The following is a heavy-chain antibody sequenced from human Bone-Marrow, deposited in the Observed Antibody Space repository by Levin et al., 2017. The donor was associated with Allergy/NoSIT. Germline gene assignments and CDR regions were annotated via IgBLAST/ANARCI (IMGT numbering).Heavy chain of an antibody. D-gene: IGHD2-21*01. CDR2: MKQDGSES. CDR3: ARDATRGGDFDF. Sequence: PGGSLRLSCAASGFTFSRFWMAWVRQTPGKGLEWVAKMKQDGSESFYVDSVKGRFTISRAHAENSLSLQMNSLRVEDTAVYYCARDATRGGDFDFWGQGTLVTVSS. CDR1: GFTFSRFW. V-gene: IGHV3-7*01. J-gene: IGHJ4*02.